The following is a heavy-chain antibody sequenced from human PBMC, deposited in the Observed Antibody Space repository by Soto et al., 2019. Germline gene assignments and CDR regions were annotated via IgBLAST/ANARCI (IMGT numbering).Heavy chain of an antibody. D-gene: IGHD2-2*01. V-gene: IGHV1-18*01. CDR2: ISAYNGNT. CDR3: ERDVVVPASITTSPYFDY. J-gene: IGHJ4*02. CDR1: GYTFTSYG. Sequence: QVQLVQSGAEVKKPGASVKVSCKASGYTFTSYGISWVRQAPGQGLEWMGWISAYNGNTNYAQKLQGRVTMTTDTSTSTAYMELRSLRSDDTAVYYCERDVVVPASITTSPYFDYWGQGTLVTVSS.